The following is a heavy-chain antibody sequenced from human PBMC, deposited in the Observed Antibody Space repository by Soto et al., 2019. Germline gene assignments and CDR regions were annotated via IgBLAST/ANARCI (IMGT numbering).Heavy chain of an antibody. D-gene: IGHD2-2*01. CDR2: IFHNVTV. CDR1: GVSISSGNW. J-gene: IGHJ4*02. Sequence: PAETLSLTCAVSGVSISSGNWWTWVRQSPQRGLEYIGEIFHNVTVNYYPSLERRVAVSVETSKNQFSLKMTSVTAADTAIYFCARLASDTHLNSMYFDFWGQGTMVTVSS. V-gene: IGHV4-4*01. CDR3: ARLASDTHLNSMYFDF.